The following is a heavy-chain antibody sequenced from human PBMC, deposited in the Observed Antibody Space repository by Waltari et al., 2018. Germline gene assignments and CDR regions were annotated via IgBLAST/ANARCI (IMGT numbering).Heavy chain of an antibody. Sequence: QVQLQESGPGLVKPSETLSLTCGVSGFSISSGYSWGWIRQPPGKGLEWLGSLHHSGSTYYNPSLKSRGTISADTSKNHFSLRLSSVTAADTAVYYCARVVVATTGDWFDPWGQGTLVTVSS. V-gene: IGHV4-38-2*01. J-gene: IGHJ5*02. CDR1: GFSISSGYS. CDR2: LHHSGST. D-gene: IGHD2-15*01. CDR3: ARVVVATTGDWFDP.